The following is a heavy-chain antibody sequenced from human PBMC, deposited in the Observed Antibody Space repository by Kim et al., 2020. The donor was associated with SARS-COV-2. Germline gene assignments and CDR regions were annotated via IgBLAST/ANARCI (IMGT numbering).Heavy chain of an antibody. J-gene: IGHJ4*02. CDR3: ARAPYARSAFDY. D-gene: IGHD4-17*01. CDR1: GGTFSSYA. CDR2: IIPIFGTA. Sequence: SVKVSCKASGGTFSSYAISWVRQAPGQGLEWMGGIIPIFGTANYAQKFQGRVTITADESTSTAYMELSSLRSGDTAVYYCARAPYARSAFDYWGQGTLVTVSS. V-gene: IGHV1-69*13.